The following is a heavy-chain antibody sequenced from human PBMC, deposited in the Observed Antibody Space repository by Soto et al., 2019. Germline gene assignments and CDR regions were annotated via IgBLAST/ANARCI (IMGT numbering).Heavy chain of an antibody. CDR1: GYSISSGYY. V-gene: IGHV4-38-2*01. J-gene: IGHJ4*02. Sequence: ASETLSLTCAVSGYSISSGYYWGWIRQPPGKGLEWIGNVYYTGITHFNPSLKSRVSMSVDTSKNQFSLKLSSVTTADTAVYYCAGAAAADYWGQGTLVTVSS. CDR3: AGAAAADY. D-gene: IGHD6-13*01. CDR2: VYYTGIT.